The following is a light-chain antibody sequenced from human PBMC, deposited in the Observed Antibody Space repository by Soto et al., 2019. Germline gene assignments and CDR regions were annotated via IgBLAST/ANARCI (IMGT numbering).Light chain of an antibody. Sequence: QSALTQPASVSGSPGQSITISCTGTSSDVGGYNYVSWYQQHPGKAPKLMIYDVSNRPSGVSNRFSGSKSGNTASLTISGLQAEYEADYYCSSYTSSITVVFGGETKVTVL. CDR1: SSDVGGYNY. CDR2: DVS. V-gene: IGLV2-14*01. J-gene: IGLJ2*01. CDR3: SSYTSSITVV.